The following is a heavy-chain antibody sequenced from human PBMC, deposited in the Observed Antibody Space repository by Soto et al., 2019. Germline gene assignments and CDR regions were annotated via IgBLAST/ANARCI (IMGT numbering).Heavy chain of an antibody. J-gene: IGHJ4*02. CDR2: ISVYNGNT. D-gene: IGHD3-10*02. V-gene: IGHV1-18*01. CDR3: NGCKLLHY. CDR1: GYTFTSYG. Sequence: ASVKVSCKASGYTFTSYGISWVRQAPGQGLEWMGWISVYNGNTNYAQKLQDRITVTADTSTNTLRVEDTAVYYCVKSDCSTNGCKLLHYWGQGTPVTVSS.